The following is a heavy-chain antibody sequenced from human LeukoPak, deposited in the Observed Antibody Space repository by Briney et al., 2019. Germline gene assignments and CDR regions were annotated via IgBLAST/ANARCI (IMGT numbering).Heavy chain of an antibody. Sequence: GGSPRLSCAASGFTFSSYEMNWVRQAPGKGLEWVSYISSSGSTIYYADSVKGRFTISRDNAKNSLYLQMNSLRAEDTAVYYCARDPLDYYDSSGYQPTGDAFDIWGQGTMVTVSS. CDR3: ARDPLDYYDSSGYQPTGDAFDI. V-gene: IGHV3-48*03. CDR1: GFTFSSYE. J-gene: IGHJ3*02. CDR2: ISSSGSTI. D-gene: IGHD3-22*01.